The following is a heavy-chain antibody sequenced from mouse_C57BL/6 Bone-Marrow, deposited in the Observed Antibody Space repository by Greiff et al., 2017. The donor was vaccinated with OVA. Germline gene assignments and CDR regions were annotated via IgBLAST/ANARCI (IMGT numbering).Heavy chain of an antibody. V-gene: IGHV3-8*01. D-gene: IGHD1-1*01. J-gene: IGHJ2*01. CDR2: ISYSGST. CDR3: ASALYGSSVDY. CDR1: GYSFTSDY. Sequence: VQLKESGPGLAKPSQSLSLTCSVTGYSFTSDYWNWIRKFPGNKLEYMGYISYSGSTYYNHSLKRRISITRDTSKNQYYLQLNSVTTEDTATYYCASALYGSSVDYWGQGTTLTVSS.